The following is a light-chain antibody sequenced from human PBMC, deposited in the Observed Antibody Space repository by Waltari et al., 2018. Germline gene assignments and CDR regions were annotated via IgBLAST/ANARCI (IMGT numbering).Light chain of an antibody. CDR1: NIGSNS. V-gene: IGLV3-21*02. Sequence: SDVRTQPPSVSVAPGQTAKITWGGRNIGSNSVHWYQQRPGQAPQLLVFDDSARPSGIPDRFAGSHSGATATLTISRVEAGDEADYYCQVWDSSSDWEFGEGTKLTV. CDR3: QVWDSSSDWE. J-gene: IGLJ2*01. CDR2: DDS.